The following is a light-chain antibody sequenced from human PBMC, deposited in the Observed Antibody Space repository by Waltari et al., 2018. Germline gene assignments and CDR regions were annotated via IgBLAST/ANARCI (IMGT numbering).Light chain of an antibody. V-gene: IGLV2-23*02. Sequence: QSALTQTASVSGSPGQAITISCSGTSSDIGKYNLSPWYQQHPGKAPTLIIYDVNKRPSGLSNRFSGSKSGNTAFLTISGLQTADEADYYCCSYVGSAISVFGGGTKLTVL. CDR1: SSDIGKYNL. CDR2: DVN. CDR3: CSYVGSAISV. J-gene: IGLJ3*02.